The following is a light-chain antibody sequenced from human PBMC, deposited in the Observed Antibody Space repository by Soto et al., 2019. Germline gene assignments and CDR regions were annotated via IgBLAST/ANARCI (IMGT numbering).Light chain of an antibody. CDR3: HYYDDSPPFP. V-gene: IGKV3-20*01. J-gene: IGKJ3*01. CDR1: QSVNSRF. Sequence: EIVLTQSPGTLSLSPGERATFSCRASQSVNSRFLAWYQQKPGQAPRLLIYGASSRATGIPDRFSGSGSGTDFTLPISRLEPEDFAVYYCHYYDDSPPFPFGPGTKLEIK. CDR2: GAS.